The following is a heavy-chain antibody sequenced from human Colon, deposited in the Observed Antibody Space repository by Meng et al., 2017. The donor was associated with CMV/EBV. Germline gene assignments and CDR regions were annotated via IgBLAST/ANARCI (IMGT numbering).Heavy chain of an antibody. J-gene: IGHJ4*02. CDR1: W. CDR3: VRHGIMSNQLFEGDY. D-gene: IGHD3-16*01. V-gene: IGHV5-51*01. CDR2: ISPGDSDT. Sequence: WLRWVRQVPGAGPEWLGIISPGDSDTRYRPAFAGDVIMSADKYLGTGYLQWTSLMASDTTIYYCVRHGIMSNQLFEGDYWGQGTLVTVSS.